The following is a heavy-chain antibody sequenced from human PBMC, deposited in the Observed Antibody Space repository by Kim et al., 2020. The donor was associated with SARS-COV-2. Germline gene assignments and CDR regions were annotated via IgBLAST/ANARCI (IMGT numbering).Heavy chain of an antibody. CDR1: GFTFDDYA. V-gene: IGHV3-9*01. J-gene: IGHJ4*02. CDR3: AKDLTGEGV. Sequence: GGSLRLSCAASGFTFDDYAMHWVRQAPGKGLEWVSGISWNSGSIGYADSVKGRFTISRDNAKNSLYLQMNSLRAEDTALYYCAKDLTGEGVWGQGTLVTV. D-gene: IGHD7-27*01. CDR2: ISWNSGSI.